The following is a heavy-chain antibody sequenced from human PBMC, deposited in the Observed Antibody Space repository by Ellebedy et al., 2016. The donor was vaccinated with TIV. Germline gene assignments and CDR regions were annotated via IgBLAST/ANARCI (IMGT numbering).Heavy chain of an antibody. CDR1: GYTFTSYA. D-gene: IGHD3-10*01. CDR2: INAGNGNT. Sequence: AASVKVSCKASGYTFTSYAMHWVRQAPGQRLEWMGWINAGNGNTKYSQKFQGRVTITRDTSASTAYMELSSLRSEDTAVYYCAARLLWFGEPPFDYWGQGTLVTVSS. J-gene: IGHJ4*02. V-gene: IGHV1-3*01. CDR3: AARLLWFGEPPFDY.